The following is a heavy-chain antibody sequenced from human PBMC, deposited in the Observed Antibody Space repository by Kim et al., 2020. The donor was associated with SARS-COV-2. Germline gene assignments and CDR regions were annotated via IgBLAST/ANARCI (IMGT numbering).Heavy chain of an antibody. CDR1: GGSISSYY. V-gene: IGHV4-59*01. CDR3: ARVNGYDFWSGPPGGMDV. Sequence: SETLSLTCTVSGGSISSYYWSWIRQPPGKGLEWIGYIYYSGSTNYNPSLKSRVTISVDTSKNQFSLKLSSVTAADTAVYYCARVNGYDFWSGPPGGMDVWGQGTTVTVSS. J-gene: IGHJ6*02. D-gene: IGHD3-3*01. CDR2: IYYSGST.